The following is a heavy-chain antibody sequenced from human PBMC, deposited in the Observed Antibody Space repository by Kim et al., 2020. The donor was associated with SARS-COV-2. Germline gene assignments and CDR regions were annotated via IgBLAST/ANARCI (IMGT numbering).Heavy chain of an antibody. CDR2: IYYSGST. Sequence: SETLSLTCTVSGGSISSYYWSWIRQPPGKGLEWIGYIYYSGSTNYNPSLKSRVTISVDTSKNQFSLKLSSVTAADTAVYYCARDRIAAAGTYSEGMDVWGQGTTVTVSS. CDR1: GGSISSYY. D-gene: IGHD6-13*01. V-gene: IGHV4-59*01. J-gene: IGHJ6*02. CDR3: ARDRIAAAGTYSEGMDV.